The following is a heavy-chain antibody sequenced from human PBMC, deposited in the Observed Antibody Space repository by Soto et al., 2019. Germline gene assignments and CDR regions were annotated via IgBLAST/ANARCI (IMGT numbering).Heavy chain of an antibody. V-gene: IGHV4-61*01. CDR2: IYYSGST. CDR1: GGSVSSGSYY. J-gene: IGHJ4*02. Sequence: SETLSLTCTVSGGSVSSGSYYWSWIRQPPGKGLEWIGYIYYSGSTNYNPSLKSRVTISVDTSKNQFSLKLSSVTAADTAVYYCARDSGEMATIGSLDYWGQGTLVTVSS. CDR3: ARDSGEMATIGSLDY. D-gene: IGHD5-12*01.